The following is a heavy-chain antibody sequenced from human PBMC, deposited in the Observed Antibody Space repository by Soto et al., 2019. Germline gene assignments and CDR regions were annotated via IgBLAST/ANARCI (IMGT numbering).Heavy chain of an antibody. CDR1: GGPFSGYY. V-gene: IGHV4-34*01. Sequence: SETLSLTCAVYGGPFSGYYWSWIRQPPGKGLEWIGEINHSGSTNYNPSLKSRVTISVDTSKNQFSLKLSSVTAADTAVYYCASQILYYMDVWGKGTTVTVSS. CDR2: INHSGST. D-gene: IGHD2-15*01. CDR3: ASQILYYMDV. J-gene: IGHJ6*03.